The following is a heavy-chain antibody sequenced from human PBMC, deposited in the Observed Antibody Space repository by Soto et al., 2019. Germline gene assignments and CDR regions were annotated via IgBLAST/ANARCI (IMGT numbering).Heavy chain of an antibody. J-gene: IGHJ6*02. Sequence: QVQLVQSGAEVKKPGSSVKVSCKASGGTFSSYANSWVRQAPGQGLEWMGGIIPICGTANYAQKLQGRVTITADKSTSTAYMELSSLRSEDTAVYYCARDLHSSRLYYYYGMDVWGQGTTVTVSS. CDR1: GGTFSSYA. CDR3: ARDLHSSRLYYYYGMDV. V-gene: IGHV1-69*06. CDR2: IIPICGTA. D-gene: IGHD6-13*01.